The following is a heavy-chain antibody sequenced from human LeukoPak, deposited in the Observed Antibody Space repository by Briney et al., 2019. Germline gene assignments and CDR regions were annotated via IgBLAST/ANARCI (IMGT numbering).Heavy chain of an antibody. D-gene: IGHD6-19*01. J-gene: IGHJ4*02. CDR2: ISGSGGST. V-gene: IGHV3-23*01. CDR3: AREIAVAGKLGYYFDY. Sequence: GGSLRLSCEASGFTFSTYGMSWVRQAPGKGLEWVSAISGSGGSTYYADSVKGRVTISRDNSKNTLYLQMNSLRAEDTAVYYCAREIAVAGKLGYYFDYWGQGTLVTVSS. CDR1: GFTFSTYG.